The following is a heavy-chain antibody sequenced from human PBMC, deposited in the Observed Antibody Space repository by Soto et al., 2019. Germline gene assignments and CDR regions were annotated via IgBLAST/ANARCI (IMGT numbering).Heavy chain of an antibody. Sequence: GASVEVSCKASGGTFSSYAISWVRQAPGQGLEWMGGIIPIFGTANYAQKFQGRVTITADESTSTAYMELSSLRSEDTAVYYCATRTAVVITYYGMDVWGQGTTVTVSS. CDR3: ATRTAVVITYYGMDV. J-gene: IGHJ6*02. D-gene: IGHD3-22*01. CDR2: IIPIFGTA. V-gene: IGHV1-69*13. CDR1: GGTFSSYA.